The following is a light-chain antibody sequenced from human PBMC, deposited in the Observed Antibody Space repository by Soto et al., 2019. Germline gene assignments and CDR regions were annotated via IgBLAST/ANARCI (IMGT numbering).Light chain of an antibody. J-gene: IGLJ1*01. CDR1: SSDVGGYNY. V-gene: IGLV2-14*01. CDR3: CSYTTSNTRQIV. Sequence: QSALTQPASVSGSPGQSITISCTGTSSDVGGYNYVSWYQQHPGKAPQFMIYDVSNRPSGVSNRFSGSKSGNTASLTISGLQAEDDADYYCCSYTTSNTRQIVFGTGTKLTVL. CDR2: DVS.